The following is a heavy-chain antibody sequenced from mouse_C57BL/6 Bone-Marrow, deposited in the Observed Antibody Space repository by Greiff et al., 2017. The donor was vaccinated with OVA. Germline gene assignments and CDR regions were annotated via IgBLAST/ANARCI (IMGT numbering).Heavy chain of an antibody. D-gene: IGHD4-1*01. CDR2: IDPSDSYT. CDR1: GYTFTSYW. Sequence: VQLQQPGAELVMPGASVKLSCKASGYTFTSYWMHWVKQRPGQGLEWIGEIDPSDSYTNYNQKFKGKSTLTVDKSSSTAYMQLSSLTSEDSAVYYCARCLNWDEDYAMDYWGQGTSVTVSS. V-gene: IGHV1-69*01. J-gene: IGHJ4*01. CDR3: ARCLNWDEDYAMDY.